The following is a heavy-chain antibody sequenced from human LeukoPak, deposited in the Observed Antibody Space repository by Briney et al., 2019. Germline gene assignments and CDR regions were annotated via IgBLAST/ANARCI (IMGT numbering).Heavy chain of an antibody. D-gene: IGHD6-13*01. J-gene: IGHJ6*03. V-gene: IGHV4-61*01. Sequence: SQTLSLTCTVSGGSISSGSYYWSWIRQPPGKGLEWIGYIYYSGSTNYNPSLKSRVTISVDTSKNQFSLKLSSVTAADTAVYYCARVRYSSSWYAFYYYYMDVWGKGTTVTVSS. CDR1: GGSISSGSYY. CDR2: IYYSGST. CDR3: ARVRYSSSWYAFYYYYMDV.